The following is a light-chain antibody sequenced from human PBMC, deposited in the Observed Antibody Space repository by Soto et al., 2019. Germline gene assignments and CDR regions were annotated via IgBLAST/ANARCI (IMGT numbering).Light chain of an antibody. CDR2: GPS. CDR1: RSVSSN. V-gene: IGKV3D-15*01. Sequence: EIVMTQSPATLSVSPGERATLSCRASRSVSSNLAWYQQKPGQAPRLLIYGPSTRATCIPARFSGSGSGTDYTITISSLQSEDFAIYYCQQYKNWPAITFGQGTRLEIK. J-gene: IGKJ5*01. CDR3: QQYKNWPAIT.